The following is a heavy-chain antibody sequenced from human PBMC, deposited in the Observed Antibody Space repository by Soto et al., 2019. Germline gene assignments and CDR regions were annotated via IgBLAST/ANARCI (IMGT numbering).Heavy chain of an antibody. CDR2: ISSSSSYI. V-gene: IGHV3-21*01. J-gene: IGHJ4*02. CDR3: ARGGEDFWSGYSGY. CDR1: GFTFSSYS. D-gene: IGHD3-3*01. Sequence: EVQLVESGGGLVKPGGSLRLSCAASGFTFSSYSMNWVSQAPGKGLEWVSSISSSSSYIYYADSVKGRFTISRDNAKNSLYLQMNSLRAEDTAVYYCARGGEDFWSGYSGYWGQGTLVTVSS.